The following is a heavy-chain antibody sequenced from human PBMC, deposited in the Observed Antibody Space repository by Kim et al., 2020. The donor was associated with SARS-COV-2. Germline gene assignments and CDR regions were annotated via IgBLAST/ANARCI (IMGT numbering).Heavy chain of an antibody. J-gene: IGHJ4*02. V-gene: IGHV3-48*02. Sequence: DSVKGRFTISRDNAKNSLYLQMNSLRDEDTAVYYCARDVEVYGSGSYYYWGQGTLVTVSS. CDR3: ARDVEVYGSGSYYY. D-gene: IGHD3-10*01.